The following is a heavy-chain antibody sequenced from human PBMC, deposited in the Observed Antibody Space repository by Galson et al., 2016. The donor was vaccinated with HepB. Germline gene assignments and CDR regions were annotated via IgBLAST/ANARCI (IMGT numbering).Heavy chain of an antibody. CDR3: ANAHKTRSFDWLPNTY. J-gene: IGHJ4*02. V-gene: IGHV3-30*04. Sequence: SLRLSCAASGFTLSSHAMHWVRQAPGKGLEWVAGISYDGNNKYEGDSVKGRFTMSRDNSKNTVHLQMNSLRAEGTAVYYCANAHKTRSFDWLPNTYWGQGTLVTVSS. CDR1: GFTLSSHA. D-gene: IGHD3-9*01. CDR2: ISYDGNNK.